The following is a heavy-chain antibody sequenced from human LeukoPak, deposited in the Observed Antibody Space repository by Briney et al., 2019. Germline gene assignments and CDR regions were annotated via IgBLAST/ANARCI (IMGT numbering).Heavy chain of an antibody. V-gene: IGHV3-53*01. CDR3: ARNLLNAFDI. D-gene: IGHD1-26*01. CDR2: IYSGGST. J-gene: IGHJ3*02. CDR1: GFTVSSNY. Sequence: GGSLRLSCAASGFTVSSNYMSWVRQAPGKGLEWVSIIYSGGSTYYADSVKGRFTISRDNSKNTLYLQMNSLRAEGTAMYYCARNLLNAFDIWGQGTMVTVSS.